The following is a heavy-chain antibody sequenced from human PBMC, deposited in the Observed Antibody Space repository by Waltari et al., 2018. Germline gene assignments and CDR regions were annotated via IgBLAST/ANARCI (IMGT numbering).Heavy chain of an antibody. CDR1: GYIFTSYY. CDR3: AREGAGILTSTSFDY. CDR2: INPSGGST. D-gene: IGHD6-13*01. J-gene: IGHJ4*02. V-gene: IGHV1-46*01. Sequence: QEQLVQSGSEVKKSGASVKVSCKASGYIFTSYYMHWVRQAPGQGLEWMGIINPSGGSTSYAQKFQGRVTMTRDTSTSTVYMELSSLRSEDTAVYYCAREGAGILTSTSFDYWGQGTLVTVSS.